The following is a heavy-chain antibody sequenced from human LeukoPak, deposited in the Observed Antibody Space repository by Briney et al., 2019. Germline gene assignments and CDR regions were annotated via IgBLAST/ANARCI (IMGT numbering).Heavy chain of an antibody. CDR2: IIPIFGTA. D-gene: IGHD3-3*01. Sequence: ASVKVSCKASGGTFSSYAFSWVRQAPGQGLEWMGGIIPIFGTANYAQQFQGRVTITADESTSTAYMELSSLRSEDTAVYYCARSRYYDFWSGVGGSFDYWGQGTLVTVSS. J-gene: IGHJ4*02. CDR1: GGTFSSYA. V-gene: IGHV1-69*01. CDR3: ARSRYYDFWSGVGGSFDY.